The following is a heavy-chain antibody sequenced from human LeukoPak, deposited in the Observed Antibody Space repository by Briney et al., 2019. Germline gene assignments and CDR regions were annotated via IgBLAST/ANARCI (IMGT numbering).Heavy chain of an antibody. Sequence: SETLSLTCAVYGGSFSGYYWSWIRQPPGKGLEWIGEINHSGSTNYNPSLKSRVTISVDTSKNQFSLKLSSVTAADTAVYYCARHSTWSGPGPWGQGTLVTVSS. V-gene: IGHV4-34*01. CDR1: GGSFSGYY. CDR2: INHSGST. D-gene: IGHD3-3*01. J-gene: IGHJ5*02. CDR3: ARHSTWSGPGP.